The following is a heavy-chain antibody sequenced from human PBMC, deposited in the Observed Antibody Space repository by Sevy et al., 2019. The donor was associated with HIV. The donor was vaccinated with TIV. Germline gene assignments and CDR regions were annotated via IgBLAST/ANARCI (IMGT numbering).Heavy chain of an antibody. CDR2: IYPGDSES. J-gene: IGHJ4*02. D-gene: IGHD6-13*01. CDR3: ARHGVCSWHEAFFDY. V-gene: IGHV5-51*01. Sequence: GESLKISCKGSGYSFTDYWIGWVRQMPGKGLEWMGIIYPGDSESRYSPSFQGQVTISADKSITTAYLQWSSLKASDSAMYYCARHGVCSWHEAFFDYWGQGTLVTVSS. CDR1: GYSFTDYW.